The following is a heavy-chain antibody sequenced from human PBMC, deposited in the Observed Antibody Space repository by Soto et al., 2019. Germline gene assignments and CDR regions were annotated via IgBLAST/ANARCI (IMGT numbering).Heavy chain of an antibody. CDR1: GFTFSNYA. CDR3: ASGTTTSALSAMDV. Sequence: QVQLVESGGGVVQPGRSLRLSCAASGFTFSNYAMDWVRQAPGKGLEWVAVISYDGSNKYIAESVKGRFTIARDNSKDPLFLQMNSLSAKDTAVYYCASGTTTSALSAMDVWGQGTTVTVSS. CDR2: ISYDGSNK. J-gene: IGHJ6*02. V-gene: IGHV3-30-3*01. D-gene: IGHD1-1*01.